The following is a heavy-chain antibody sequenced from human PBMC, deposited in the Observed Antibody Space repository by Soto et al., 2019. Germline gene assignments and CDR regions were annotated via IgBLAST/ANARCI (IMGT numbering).Heavy chain of an antibody. Sequence: EVQLLESGGGLVQPGGSLRLSCAASGFFFSSYAMSWVRQAPGKGLEWVSGIGGSGGYKSYADSVKGRFTLSRDNSKNTLDLQMERLGAEDTAVYYCAKYAAMVSSTFNYFDYWGQGTLVAVSS. V-gene: IGHV3-23*01. CDR1: GFFFSSYA. D-gene: IGHD6-13*01. J-gene: IGHJ4*02. CDR3: AKYAAMVSSTFNYFDY. CDR2: IGGSGGYK.